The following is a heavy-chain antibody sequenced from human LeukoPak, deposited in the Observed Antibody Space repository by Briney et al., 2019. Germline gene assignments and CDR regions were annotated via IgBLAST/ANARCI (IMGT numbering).Heavy chain of an antibody. V-gene: IGHV1-69*06. CDR1: GGTFSSYA. CDR3: ARVDGDYDGYYFDY. CDR2: IIPIFGTA. Sequence: SVKVSCKASGGTFSSYAISWVRQAPGQGLEWVGGIIPIFGTANYAQKFQGRVTITAGKSTSTAYMELSSLRSEDTAVYYCARVDGDYDGYYFDYWGQGTLVTVSS. D-gene: IGHD4-17*01. J-gene: IGHJ4*02.